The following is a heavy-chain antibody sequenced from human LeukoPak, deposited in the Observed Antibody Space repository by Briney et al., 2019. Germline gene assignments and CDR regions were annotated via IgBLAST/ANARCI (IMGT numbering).Heavy chain of an antibody. CDR2: IIPILRTP. Sequence: ASLKVSCKASGYTFNNYAINWVRQAPGQGLEWMGGIIPILRTPSYAEKFQGRVTITTDESTSTAHMELSGLRSEDTAVYYCARGSDSYYYYSMDVWGRGTTVIVSS. CDR3: ARGSDSYYYYSMDV. J-gene: IGHJ6*03. V-gene: IGHV1-69*05. CDR1: GYTFNNYA.